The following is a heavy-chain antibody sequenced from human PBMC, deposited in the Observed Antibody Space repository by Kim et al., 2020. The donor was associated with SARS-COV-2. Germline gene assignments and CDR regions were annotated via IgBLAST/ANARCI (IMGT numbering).Heavy chain of an antibody. CDR2: DGGGK. CDR3: AALYGIDV. Sequence: DGGGKYSVASVMGRFTISRANAKNSLYLQMNSLRADDTAVYYCAALYGIDVWGQGTTVIVSS. V-gene: IGHV3-7*01. J-gene: IGHJ6*02.